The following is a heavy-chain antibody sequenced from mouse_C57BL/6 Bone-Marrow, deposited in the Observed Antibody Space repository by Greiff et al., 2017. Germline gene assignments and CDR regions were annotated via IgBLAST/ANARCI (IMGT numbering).Heavy chain of an antibody. CDR2: IRNKANGYTT. CDR3: ARSNYDLAWFAY. CDR1: GFTFTDYY. D-gene: IGHD2-4*01. J-gene: IGHJ3*01. V-gene: IGHV7-3*01. Sequence: EVMLVESGGGLVQPGGSLSLSCAASGFTFTDYYMSWVRQPPGKALEWLGFIRNKANGYTTGYSASVKGRFTISRDNSQSILYLQMNALRAEDSATYYCARSNYDLAWFAYWGQGTLVTVSA.